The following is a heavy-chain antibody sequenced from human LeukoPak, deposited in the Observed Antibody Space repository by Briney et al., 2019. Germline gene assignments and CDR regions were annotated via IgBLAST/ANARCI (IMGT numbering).Heavy chain of an antibody. CDR2: DIPSSGGT. CDR1: GYTFTDYY. D-gene: IGHD2/OR15-2a*01. V-gene: IGHV1-2*02. Sequence: ASVKVSCKASGYTFTDYYMHWVRQAPGQGLEWMGWDIPSSGGTTYAEKFQDRVAMTRDTSISTAYMELTRLTSDDTAVYYCAPFNHDQNMFDQWGQGTLVTVSS. J-gene: IGHJ4*02. CDR3: APFNHDQNMFDQ.